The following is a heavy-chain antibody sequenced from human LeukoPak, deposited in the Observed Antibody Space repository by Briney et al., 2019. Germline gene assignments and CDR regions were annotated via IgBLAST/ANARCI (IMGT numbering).Heavy chain of an antibody. CDR2: IIPIFGTA. D-gene: IGHD2-15*01. V-gene: IGHV1-69*13. CDR3: ASDHCSGGSCYPRYYYGMDV. CDR1: GGTFSSYA. J-gene: IGHJ6*04. Sequence: SVKVSCKASGGTFSSYAISWVRQAPGQGLEWMEGIIPIFGTANYAQKFQGRVTITADESTSTAYMELSSLRSEDTAVSYCASDHCSGGSCYPRYYYGMDVWGKGTTVTVSS.